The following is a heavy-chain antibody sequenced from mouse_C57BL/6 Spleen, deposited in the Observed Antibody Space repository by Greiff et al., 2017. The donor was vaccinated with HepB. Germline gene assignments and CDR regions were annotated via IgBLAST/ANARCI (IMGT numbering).Heavy chain of an antibody. Sequence: QVQLQQPGAELVKPGASVKLSCKASGYTFTSYWMHWVKQRPGQGLEWIGMIHPNSGSTNYNEKFKSKATLTVDKSSSTAYMQRSSLTSEDSAVYYCASQNYYGSSYDAMDYWGQGTSVTVSS. J-gene: IGHJ4*01. CDR2: IHPNSGST. D-gene: IGHD1-1*01. V-gene: IGHV1-64*01. CDR1: GYTFTSYW. CDR3: ASQNYYGSSYDAMDY.